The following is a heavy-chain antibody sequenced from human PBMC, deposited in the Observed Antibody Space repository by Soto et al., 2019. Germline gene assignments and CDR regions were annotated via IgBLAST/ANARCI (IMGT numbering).Heavy chain of an antibody. D-gene: IGHD2-8*01. CDR1: DDYSSSCTHY. CDR3: VGRLTPIYNYLDS. Sequence: SQTRRVADDYSSSCTHYRHRNRQHPGKCLAWIGYISSSGNSYYSASLKRRVFMSVDTSKYLFSLKLSSVTAADTAIYYCVGRLTPIYNYLDSWGQGTQVPVSS. J-gene: IGHJ4*02. V-gene: IGHV4-31*03. CDR2: ISSSGNS.